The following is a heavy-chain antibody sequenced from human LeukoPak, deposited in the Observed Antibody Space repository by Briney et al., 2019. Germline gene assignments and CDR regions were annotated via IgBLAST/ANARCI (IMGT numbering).Heavy chain of an antibody. CDR3: AREYCGGDCYHLSYWYFDL. CDR1: GDSVSSSSAV. CDR2: TFYRSKWYD. D-gene: IGHD2-21*02. V-gene: IGHV6-1*01. Sequence: SQTLSLTCAISGDSVSSSSAVWNWIRQSPSRGLEWLGRTFYRSKWYDDYAVSVKSRITINPDTSKNQFSLKLSSVTAADTAVYYCAREYCGGDCYHLSYWYFDLWGRGTLVTVSS. J-gene: IGHJ2*01.